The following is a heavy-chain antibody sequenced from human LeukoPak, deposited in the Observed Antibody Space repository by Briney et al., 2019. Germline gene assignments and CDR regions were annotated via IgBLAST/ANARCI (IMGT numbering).Heavy chain of an antibody. CDR3: AREPDFWSGYYLDY. D-gene: IGHD3-3*01. V-gene: IGHV4-61*02. J-gene: IGHJ4*02. CDR1: GGSISSGSYY. Sequence: SETLSLTCAVSGGSISSGSYYGSWIRQPAGKGLEWIGRIYTSGSTNYNPSLKSRVTISVDTSKNQFSLKLSSVTAADTAVYYCAREPDFWSGYYLDYWGQGTLVTVSS. CDR2: IYTSGST.